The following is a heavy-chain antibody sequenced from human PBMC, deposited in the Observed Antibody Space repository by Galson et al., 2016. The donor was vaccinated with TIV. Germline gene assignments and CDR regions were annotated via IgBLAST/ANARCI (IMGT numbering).Heavy chain of an antibody. CDR2: INQHGTEK. CDR1: GFTFSNYW. V-gene: IGHV3-7*03. J-gene: IGHJ1*01. Sequence: SLRLSCAVSGFTFSNYWMLWVRHAPGKGLEWVANINQHGTEKYHVDSVKGRFTISRDNARNSVYLQMNSLRADDTAVYCCTRGSPFGSYWGQGILVTVSS. CDR3: TRGSPFGSY. D-gene: IGHD3-10*01.